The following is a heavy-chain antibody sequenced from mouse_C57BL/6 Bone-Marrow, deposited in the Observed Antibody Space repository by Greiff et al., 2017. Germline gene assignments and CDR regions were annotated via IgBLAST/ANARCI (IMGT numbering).Heavy chain of an antibody. Sequence: QVQLQQSGAELARPGASVKLSCKASGYTFTSYGISWVKQRTGQGLEWIGEIYPRSGNTYYNEKFKGKATLTADKSSRTAYMELRSLTAEDSAVYFCAKLTGYYFDYWGQGTTLTVSS. CDR2: IYPRSGNT. D-gene: IGHD4-1*01. V-gene: IGHV1-81*01. J-gene: IGHJ2*01. CDR3: AKLTGYYFDY. CDR1: GYTFTSYG.